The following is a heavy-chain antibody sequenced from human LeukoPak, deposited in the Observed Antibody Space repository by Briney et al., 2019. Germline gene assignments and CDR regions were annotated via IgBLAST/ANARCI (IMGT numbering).Heavy chain of an antibody. V-gene: IGHV4-39*01. CDR2: IYYSGST. D-gene: IGHD2-2*01. Sequence: SETLSLTCTVSGGSLSSYYWGWIRQPPGKGLEWIGSIYYSGSTYYNPSLKSRVTISVDTSKNQFSLKLSSVTAADTAVYYCARGVPKYCSITSCYRGPFDYWGQGTLVTVSS. J-gene: IGHJ4*02. CDR1: GGSLSSYY. CDR3: ARGVPKYCSITSCYRGPFDY.